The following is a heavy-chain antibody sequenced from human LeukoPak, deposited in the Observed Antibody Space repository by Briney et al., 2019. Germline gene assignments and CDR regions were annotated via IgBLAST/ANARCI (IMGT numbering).Heavy chain of an antibody. D-gene: IGHD5-12*01. CDR2: INHSGST. V-gene: IGHV4-34*01. Sequence: PSETLSLTCAVYGGSFSGYYWSWIRQPPGKGLEWIGEINHSGSTNYNPSLKSRVTISVDTSKNQFSLKLSSVTAADTAVYYCARRGFYYYYYYMDVWGKGTTVTISS. J-gene: IGHJ6*03. CDR3: ARRGFYYYYYYMDV. CDR1: GGSFSGYY.